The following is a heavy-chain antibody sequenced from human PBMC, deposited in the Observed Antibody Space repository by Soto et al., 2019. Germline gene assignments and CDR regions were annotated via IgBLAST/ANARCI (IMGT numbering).Heavy chain of an antibody. V-gene: IGHV4-4*02. D-gene: IGHD4-17*01. CDR3: ASVGSRYGGFGGDGMDV. CDR2: IYHSGST. Sequence: QVQLQESGPGLVKPSGTLSLTCAVSGGSISSSNWWSWVRQPPGKGLEWIGEIYHSGSTNYNPSLKSRFTISVDKSKNQFSLKLSSVTAADTDVYYCASVGSRYGGFGGDGMDVWGQGTTVTVSS. J-gene: IGHJ6*02. CDR1: GGSISSSNW.